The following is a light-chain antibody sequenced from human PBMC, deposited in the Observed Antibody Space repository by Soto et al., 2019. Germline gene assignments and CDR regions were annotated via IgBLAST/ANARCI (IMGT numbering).Light chain of an antibody. CDR1: QSINSRY. CDR2: GAS. CDR3: QQFGSSPGFT. Sequence: EIGLTQSPGTLSLSPGERATLSCRASQSINSRYLAWYQQKPGQAPRLLIYGASSRATGIPDRFSGSGSGTDFTITISRLEAEDFAVYYCQQFGSSPGFTFGPGTKVDIK. J-gene: IGKJ3*01. V-gene: IGKV3-20*01.